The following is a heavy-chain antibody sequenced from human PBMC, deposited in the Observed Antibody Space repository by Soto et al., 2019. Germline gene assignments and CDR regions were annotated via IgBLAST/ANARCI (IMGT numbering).Heavy chain of an antibody. Sequence: QVQLQESGPGLVKPSETLSLTCAVSGASIRSYHWSWIRQPAGKGLEWIGRMQHTGNTNYNPSLKSRVTMSVDTSKNQISLKMTSVTAADTAVYFCAKDVYSRRGFDPWGQGILVIVSA. D-gene: IGHD3-16*01. CDR3: AKDVYSRRGFDP. CDR2: MQHTGNT. V-gene: IGHV4-4*07. J-gene: IGHJ5*02. CDR1: GASIRSYH.